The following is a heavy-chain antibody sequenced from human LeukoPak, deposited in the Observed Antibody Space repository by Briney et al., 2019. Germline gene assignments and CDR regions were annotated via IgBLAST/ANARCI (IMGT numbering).Heavy chain of an antibody. J-gene: IGHJ4*02. Sequence: EGSLRLSCAASGFTFSSVDYWMTWVRQAPGKGLEWVANIKYDGSQKYYVDSVKDRLTISRDNAKNSLYLQMNSLRAEDTAVYYCAKAPDIVATISDYWGQGTLVTVSS. D-gene: IGHD5-12*01. CDR3: AKAPDIVATISDY. V-gene: IGHV3-7*03. CDR1: GFTFSSVDYW. CDR2: IKYDGSQK.